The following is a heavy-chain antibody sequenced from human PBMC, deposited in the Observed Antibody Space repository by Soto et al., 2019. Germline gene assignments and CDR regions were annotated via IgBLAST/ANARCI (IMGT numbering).Heavy chain of an antibody. V-gene: IGHV3-23*01. CDR3: AKGALYSSGYWRVKFDY. Sequence: PGGSLRLSCAASGFTFSSYAMSWVRQAPGKGLEWVSAISGSGGSTYYADSVKGRFTISRDNSKNTLYLQMNSLRAEDTAVYYCAKGALYSSGYWRVKFDYWGQGTLVTVSS. J-gene: IGHJ4*02. CDR1: GFTFSSYA. D-gene: IGHD3-22*01. CDR2: ISGSGGST.